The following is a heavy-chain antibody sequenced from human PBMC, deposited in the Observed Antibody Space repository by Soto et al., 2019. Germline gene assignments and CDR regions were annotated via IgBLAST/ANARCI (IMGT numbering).Heavy chain of an antibody. CDR2: IYPGDSDT. CDR1: GYRFTSYW. CDR3: ARHKGDYYYGMDV. Sequence: PGESLKISCKGSGYRFTSYWIGWVRQMPGKGPEWMGIIYPGDSDTRYSPSFQGQVTISADRSISTAYLQWSSLKASDTAMYYCARHKGDYYYGMDVWGQGTTVTVSS. V-gene: IGHV5-51*01. J-gene: IGHJ6*02.